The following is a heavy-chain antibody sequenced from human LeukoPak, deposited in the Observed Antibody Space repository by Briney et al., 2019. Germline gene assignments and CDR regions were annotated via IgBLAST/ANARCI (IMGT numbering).Heavy chain of an antibody. V-gene: IGHV4-59*10. Sequence: PGGSLRLSCAASGFTFSSYWMSWVRQAPGKGLEWIGRIHTGGSTNYNPSLKSRVTMSVDTSKNQFSLKLSSVTAADTAVYYCARNSWYGWFDPWGQGTLVTVSS. CDR2: IHTGGST. CDR1: GFTFSSYW. J-gene: IGHJ5*02. D-gene: IGHD6-13*01. CDR3: ARNSWYGWFDP.